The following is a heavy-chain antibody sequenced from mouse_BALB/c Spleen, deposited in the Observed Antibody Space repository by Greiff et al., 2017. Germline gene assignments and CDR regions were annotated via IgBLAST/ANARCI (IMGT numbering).Heavy chain of an antibody. CDR2: IRLKSNNYAT. CDR1: GFTFSNYW. CDR3: TRGVGGGAMDY. V-gene: IGHV6-6*02. J-gene: IGHJ4*01. Sequence: EVQLQESGGGLVQPGGSMKLSCVASGFTFSNYWMNWVRQSPEKGLEWVAEIRLKSNNYATHYAESVKGRFTISRDDSKSSVYLQMNNLRAEDTGIYYCTRGVGGGAMDYWGQGTSVTVSS. D-gene: IGHD3-1*01.